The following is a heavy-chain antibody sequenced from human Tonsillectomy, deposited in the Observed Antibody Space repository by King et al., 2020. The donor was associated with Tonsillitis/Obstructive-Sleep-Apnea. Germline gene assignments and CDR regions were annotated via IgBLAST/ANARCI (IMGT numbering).Heavy chain of an antibody. V-gene: IGHV3-13*04. CDR1: GFTFSSYD. J-gene: IGHJ3*02. CDR3: ARAQRSQLLSEYSSSWPDAFDI. Sequence: DVQLVESGGGLVQPGGSLRLSCAASGFTFSSYDMHWVRHATGKGLEWVSAIGTAGDTYYPGSVKGRFTISRENAKNSLYLQMNSLRAGETAVYYCARAQRSQLLSEYSSSWPDAFDIWGQGTMVTVSS. D-gene: IGHD6-13*01. CDR2: IGTAGDT.